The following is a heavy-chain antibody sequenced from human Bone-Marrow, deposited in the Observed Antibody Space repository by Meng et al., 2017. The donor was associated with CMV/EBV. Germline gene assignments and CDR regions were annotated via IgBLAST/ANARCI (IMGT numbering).Heavy chain of an antibody. CDR3: AAERGGWGYGDSTSDY. Sequence: GGSLRLSCAAAGFTFSNAWMSWVRQAPGKGLEWVGRTKSKTDGGTTDYAAPVKGRFTISRDDSRNTLYLQMNSLKTEDTAVYYCAAERGGWGYGDSTSDYWGQGTLVTVSS. J-gene: IGHJ4*02. CDR1: GFTFSNAW. D-gene: IGHD4-17*01. V-gene: IGHV3-15*01. CDR2: TKSKTDGGTT.